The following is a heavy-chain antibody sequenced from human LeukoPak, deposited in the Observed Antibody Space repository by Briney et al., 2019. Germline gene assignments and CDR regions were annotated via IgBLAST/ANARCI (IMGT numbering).Heavy chain of an antibody. CDR1: ADSISSYF. CDR3: ARDLSFVGGDGDYSVCDAFDS. D-gene: IGHD3-16*01. Sequence: SDTQSLTCSVSADSISSYFWSWIRHPAGKGLECLGRIHSSGITNYNPSLKSRLTLSVATSKNQFSLTLNSVTAADTAVYYCARDLSFVGGDGDYSVCDAFDSWGQGTKVIVSS. CDR2: IHSSGIT. V-gene: IGHV4-4*07. J-gene: IGHJ3*01.